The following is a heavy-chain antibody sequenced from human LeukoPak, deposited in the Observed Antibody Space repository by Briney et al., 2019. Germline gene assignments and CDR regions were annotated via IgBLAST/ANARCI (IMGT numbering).Heavy chain of an antibody. Sequence: GGSLRLSCAASGFTFSSYGMSWVRQAPGKGLEWVSVIYSCGSTYYADSVKGRFTISRDNSKNTLYLQMNSLRAEDTAVYYCAGGDWLPLPYAFDHWGQGTLVTVSS. CDR1: GFTFSSYG. D-gene: IGHD5-12*01. V-gene: IGHV3-66*01. CDR3: AGGDWLPLPYAFDH. J-gene: IGHJ4*02. CDR2: IYSCGST.